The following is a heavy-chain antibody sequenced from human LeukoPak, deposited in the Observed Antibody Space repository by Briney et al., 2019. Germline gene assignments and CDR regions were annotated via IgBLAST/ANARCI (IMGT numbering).Heavy chain of an antibody. CDR2: FSSGGSI. J-gene: IGHJ4*02. Sequence: GGSLRLSCAGSGFTFSTYAMSWVRQAPGKGLEWVSTFSSGGSIWYADPVKGRFTISRDNSENTLFLQMDSLRAEDTAVYYCARENDYGDYEGGSYWGQGTLVTVSS. CDR3: ARENDYGDYEGGSY. CDR1: GFTFSTYA. V-gene: IGHV3-23*01. D-gene: IGHD4-17*01.